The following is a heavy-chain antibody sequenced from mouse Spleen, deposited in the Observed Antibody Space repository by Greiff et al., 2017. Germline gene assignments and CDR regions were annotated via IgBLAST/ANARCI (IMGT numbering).Heavy chain of an antibody. J-gene: IGHJ4*01. V-gene: IGHV3-2*02. CDR2: ISYSGST. Sequence: EVQLVESGPGLVKPSQSLSLTCTVTGYSITSDYAWNWIRQFPGNKLEWMGYISYSGSTSYNPSLKSRISITRDTSKNQFFLQLNSVTTEDTATYYCARFDPAMDYWGQGTSVTVSS. CDR1: GYSITSDYA. CDR3: ARFDPAMDY.